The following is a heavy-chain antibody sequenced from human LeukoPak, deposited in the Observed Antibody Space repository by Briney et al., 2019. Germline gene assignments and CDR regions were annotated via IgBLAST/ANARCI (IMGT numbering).Heavy chain of an antibody. CDR2: INHNGNVN. J-gene: IGHJ6*02. CDR3: ARGGGLDV. CDR1: GFIVNSYV. D-gene: IGHD3-16*01. Sequence: PGGSLRLSCAASGFIVNSYVMSWARQAPGKGLEWVASINHNGNVNYYVDSVKGRFTISRDNAKNSLYLQMSNLRAEDTAVYFCARGGGLDVWGQGATVTVSS. V-gene: IGHV3-7*03.